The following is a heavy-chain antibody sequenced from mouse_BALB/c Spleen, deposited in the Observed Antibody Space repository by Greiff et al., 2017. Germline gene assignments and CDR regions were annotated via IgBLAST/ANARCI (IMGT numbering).Heavy chain of an antibody. J-gene: IGHJ1*01. CDR2: ISSGSSTI. CDR3: AREGLGRWYFDV. D-gene: IGHD4-1*01. V-gene: IGHV5-17*02. Sequence: EVKLVESGGGLVQPGGSRKLSCAASGFTFSSFGMHWVRQAPEKGLEWVAYISSGSSTIYYADTVKGRFTISRDNPKNTLFLQMTSLRSEDTAMYYCAREGLGRWYFDVWGAGTTVTVSS. CDR1: GFTFSSFG.